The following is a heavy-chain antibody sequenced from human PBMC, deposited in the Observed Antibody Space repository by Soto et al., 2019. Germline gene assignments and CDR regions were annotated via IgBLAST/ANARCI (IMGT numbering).Heavy chain of an antibody. CDR3: ANDRLYNWNEALDF. V-gene: IGHV3-30*18. CDR2: ISYDGTTE. CDR1: GLTFTNHG. Sequence: QVQLVESGGGVVQPGRSLRLSCAASGLTFTNHGMHWVRQAPGKGLEWVAHISYDGTTEHYADSVKGRFTISRDNPNNPVHLQLNTLRPEDTAVYYCANDRLYNWNEALDFWGQGTLVTVSS. J-gene: IGHJ4*02. D-gene: IGHD1-20*01.